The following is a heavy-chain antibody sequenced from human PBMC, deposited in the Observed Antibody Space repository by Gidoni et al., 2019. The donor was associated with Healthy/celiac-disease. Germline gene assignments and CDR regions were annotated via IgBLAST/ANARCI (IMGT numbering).Heavy chain of an antibody. CDR3: AKDQGGAFNAFDI. CDR1: GFTFDDYA. Sequence: EVQLVESGGGVVQPGRSLRLSCATSGFTFDDYAMHWVRQAPGKGLEWVSGISWNSGSIGYADSVKGRFTISRDNAKNSLYLQMNSLRAEDTALYYCAKDQGGAFNAFDIWGQGTMVTVSS. V-gene: IGHV3-9*01. CDR2: ISWNSGSI. J-gene: IGHJ3*02. D-gene: IGHD3-3*02.